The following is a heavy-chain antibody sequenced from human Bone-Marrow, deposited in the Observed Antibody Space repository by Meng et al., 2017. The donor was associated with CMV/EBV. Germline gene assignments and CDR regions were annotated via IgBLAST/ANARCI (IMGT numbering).Heavy chain of an antibody. Sequence: GSISSSSYYWGWIRQPPGKGLEWIGSIYYSGSTYYNPSLKSRVTISVDTSKNQFSLKLSSVTAADTAVYYCARDPVDALLENGWFDPWGQGTLVTVS. J-gene: IGHJ5*02. D-gene: IGHD2-21*01. V-gene: IGHV4-39*07. CDR2: IYYSGST. CDR1: GSISSSSYY. CDR3: ARDPVDALLENGWFDP.